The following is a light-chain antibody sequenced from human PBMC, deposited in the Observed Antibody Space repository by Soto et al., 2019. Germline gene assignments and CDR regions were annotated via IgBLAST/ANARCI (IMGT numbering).Light chain of an antibody. V-gene: IGKV1-5*01. J-gene: IGKJ1*01. Sequence: DIQMTQSPSTLSASVGDRVTITCRASQSIRNWLAWYQQQPGKAPKLLIYDASSLESGVPSRFSGSGSGTEFTLTISSLQPDVFATYYCQQYNTYWTFGQGPKVDIX. CDR2: DAS. CDR3: QQYNTYWT. CDR1: QSIRNW.